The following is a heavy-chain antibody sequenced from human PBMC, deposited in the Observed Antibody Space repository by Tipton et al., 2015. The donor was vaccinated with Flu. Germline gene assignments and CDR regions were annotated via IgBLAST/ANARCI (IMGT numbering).Heavy chain of an antibody. V-gene: IGHV4-38-2*01. CDR3: ARRDYSNYVSVPKNWFDS. Sequence: GLVKPSETLSLICAVSDYSISSGYYWGWIRQPPGKGLEWIGCISHSGRTYYNPSLKSRVTISVDTAKNQFSQRLSSVTTADTAMYYCARRDYSNYVSVPKNWFDSWGQGILVTVSS. CDR2: ISHSGRT. D-gene: IGHD4-11*01. CDR1: DYSISSGYY. J-gene: IGHJ5*01.